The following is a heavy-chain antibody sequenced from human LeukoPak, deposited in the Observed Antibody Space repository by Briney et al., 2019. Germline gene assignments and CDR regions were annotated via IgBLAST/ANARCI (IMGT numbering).Heavy chain of an antibody. V-gene: IGHV4-38-2*02. Sequence: KPSETLSLTSTVSGYSISGGYYWGWIRQPPGKGLEWIGSIYHSGSTYYNPSLKSRVTISVKPSKNQSSLKLTSVPAATPAVYYCATYRGTFDYWGQGTLVTVSS. CDR1: GYSISGGYY. D-gene: IGHD3-10*01. CDR3: ATYRGTFDY. J-gene: IGHJ4*02. CDR2: IYHSGST.